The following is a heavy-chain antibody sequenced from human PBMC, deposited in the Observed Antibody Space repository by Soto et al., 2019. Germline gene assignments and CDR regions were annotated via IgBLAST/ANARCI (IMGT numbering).Heavy chain of an antibody. CDR2: IYSDGNT. CDR3: VDASWAY. CDR1: GFTVSSDY. D-gene: IGHD3-16*01. V-gene: IGHV3-53*01. J-gene: IGHJ4*02. Sequence: EVQLVESGGGLIQPGGSLRLSCAVSGFTVSSDYMSWVRQTPGKGLEWVSVIYSDGNTFYADSVKGRFTISRDISKNTVYVQMNSLRAEDTAVYYCVDASWAYWGQGTLITVSS.